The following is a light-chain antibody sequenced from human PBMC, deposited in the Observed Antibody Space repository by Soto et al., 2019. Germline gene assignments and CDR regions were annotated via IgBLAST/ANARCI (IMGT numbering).Light chain of an antibody. J-gene: IGKJ4*01. Sequence: EIVLTQSPGTLSLSPGERATLSCRASQSVTSNYLAWYQQKPGQAPRLLIYGASSRATGIADRFSGSGSGKDFTLTISRLEPEDFAVYYCQQYGGSPPVTFGGGTKVEI. CDR3: QQYGGSPPVT. CDR2: GAS. V-gene: IGKV3-20*01. CDR1: QSVTSNY.